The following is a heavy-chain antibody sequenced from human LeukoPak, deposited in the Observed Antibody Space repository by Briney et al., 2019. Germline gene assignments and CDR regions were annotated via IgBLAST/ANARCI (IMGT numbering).Heavy chain of an antibody. CDR2: MNPNSGNT. Sequence: RASVTVSCKASGYTFTSYDINWVRQAPGQGLEWMGWMNPNSGNTGYAQKFQGRVTMTRNTSISTAYMELSSLRSEDTAVYYCARSKVGATGFDYWGQGTLVTVSS. CDR1: GYTFTSYD. D-gene: IGHD1-26*01. CDR3: ARSKVGATGFDY. J-gene: IGHJ4*02. V-gene: IGHV1-8*01.